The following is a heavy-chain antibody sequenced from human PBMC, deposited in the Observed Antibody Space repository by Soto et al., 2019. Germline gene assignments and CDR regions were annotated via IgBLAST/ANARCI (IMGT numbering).Heavy chain of an antibody. Sequence: ASVKVSCKASGNTFTGNFMHWVRQAPGQGLEWLGVIFPGGSRTVYAQNFQGRLTITRDTSASTVYMELSSLRSEDTAIYYCARGRWVATTADYYFDYWGQGTLVTVSS. CDR1: GNTFTGNF. CDR3: ARGRWVATTADYYFDY. CDR2: IFPGGSRT. D-gene: IGHD5-12*01. V-gene: IGHV1-46*01. J-gene: IGHJ4*02.